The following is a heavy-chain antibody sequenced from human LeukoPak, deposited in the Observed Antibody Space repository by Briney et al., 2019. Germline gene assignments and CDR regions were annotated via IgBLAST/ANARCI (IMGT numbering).Heavy chain of an antibody. J-gene: IGHJ6*03. CDR3: AKVVRSKKFYYYFMDV. CDR2: ISGGGNT. CDR1: GFTFSSYD. D-gene: IGHD3-10*02. Sequence: GGSLRLSCVASGFTFSSYDMSWVRQAPGKGLEWVSGISGGGNTFYSDSVKGRFTISRDNSKSTLYLQMNNLRVEDTAVYYCAKVVRSKKFYYYFMDVWGKGTTITVSS. V-gene: IGHV3-23*01.